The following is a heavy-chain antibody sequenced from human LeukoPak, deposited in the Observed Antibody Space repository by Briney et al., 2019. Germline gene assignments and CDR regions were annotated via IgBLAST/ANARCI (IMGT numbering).Heavy chain of an antibody. Sequence: GESLKISCKVSGYSFTSYCIGWVRQMPGEGLEWMGIIYHGDSGPTYSQSFQGQVTISVDKSINTAYLQWSSLQASDTAMYYCGMSGDRVPLQDDVFDVWGQGTMVTVST. V-gene: IGHV5-51*01. J-gene: IGHJ3*01. CDR1: GYSFTSYC. D-gene: IGHD1-26*01. CDR2: IYHGDSGP. CDR3: GMSGDRVPLQDDVFDV.